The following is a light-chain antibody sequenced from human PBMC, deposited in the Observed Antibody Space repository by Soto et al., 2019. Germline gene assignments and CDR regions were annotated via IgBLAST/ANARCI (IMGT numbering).Light chain of an antibody. J-gene: IGKJ5*01. V-gene: IGKV3-15*01. CDR3: QQYNNWPPIT. CDR1: QSVSSNS. CDR2: RAS. Sequence: EIVLTQSPGTLSLSPVERATLSCRASQSVSSNSLAWYQQKPGQSPRLLIYRASTRATGVPARFSGSGSGTEFTLTISSLQSEDFAVYYCQQYNNWPPITFGQGTRLEI.